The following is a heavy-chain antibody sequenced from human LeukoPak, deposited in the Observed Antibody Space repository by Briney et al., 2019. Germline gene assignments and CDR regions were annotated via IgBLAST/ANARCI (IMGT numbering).Heavy chain of an antibody. CDR2: INPRSGGT. Sequence: ASVKVSCRASGYSFIGYYMHWVRQAPGQGPEWMGWINPRSGGTDFAQKFQGRVTMTSDTSISTAYMELSSLRSDDTAVYYCARRYNYGGNYEYFDPWGQGTLVTVSS. J-gene: IGHJ5*02. D-gene: IGHD4-23*01. CDR3: ARRYNYGGNYEYFDP. V-gene: IGHV1-2*02. CDR1: GYSFIGYY.